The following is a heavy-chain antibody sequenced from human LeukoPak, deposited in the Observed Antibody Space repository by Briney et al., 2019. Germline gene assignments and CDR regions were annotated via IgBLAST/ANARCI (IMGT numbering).Heavy chain of an antibody. CDR2: FDPENGET. V-gene: IGHV1-24*01. J-gene: IGHJ3*02. CDR3: TTSLGAFDI. Sequence: ASVKVSCKVSGDTLTELSMHWVRQAPGEGLEWMATFDPENGETIPAQRFQGRVTLTADTSTNTAYMDLGNLKSEDTAFYYCTTSLGAFDIWGQGTLVTVSS. CDR1: GDTLTELS.